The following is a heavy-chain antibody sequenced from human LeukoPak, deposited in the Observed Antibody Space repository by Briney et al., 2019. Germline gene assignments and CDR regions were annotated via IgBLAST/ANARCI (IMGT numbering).Heavy chain of an antibody. V-gene: IGHV3-13*01. CDR3: ARSEGLRYFDWLPPRTDYGMDV. CDR1: GFTFSSYA. Sequence: GGSLRLSCAASGFTFSSYAMSWVRQATGKGLEWVSAIGTAGDTYYPGSVKGRFTISRENAKNSLYLQMNSLRAGDTAVYYCARSEGLRYFDWLPPRTDYGMDVWGQGTTVTVSS. CDR2: IGTAGDT. D-gene: IGHD3-9*01. J-gene: IGHJ6*02.